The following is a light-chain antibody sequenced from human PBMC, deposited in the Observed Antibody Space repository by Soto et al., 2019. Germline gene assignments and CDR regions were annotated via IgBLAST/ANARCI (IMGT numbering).Light chain of an antibody. CDR3: SSYTSTSTVI. CDR2: EVS. J-gene: IGLJ2*01. Sequence: QSVLTQPASVSGSPGQSITISCTGTSSDVGGYNYVSWYQQHPGIAPKLMIFEVSNRPSGVSTRFSGSKSGNTASLTISGLQAEDEGDYYCSSYTSTSTVIFGGGTKVTVL. V-gene: IGLV2-14*01. CDR1: SSDVGGYNY.